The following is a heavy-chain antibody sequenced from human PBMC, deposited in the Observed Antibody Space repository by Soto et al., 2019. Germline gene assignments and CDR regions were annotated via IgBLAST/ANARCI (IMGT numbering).Heavy chain of an antibody. J-gene: IGHJ6*02. CDR3: AREPNSVDNYYGMDV. CDR2: ISGSGGST. D-gene: IGHD1-1*01. Sequence: PGGSLRLSCAASGFTFSSYAMSWVRQAPGKALEWVSAISGSGGSTYYADSVKGRFTISRDNSKNTLYLQMNSLRAEDTAVYYCAREPNSVDNYYGMDVWGQGTTVTVSS. V-gene: IGHV3-23*01. CDR1: GFTFSSYA.